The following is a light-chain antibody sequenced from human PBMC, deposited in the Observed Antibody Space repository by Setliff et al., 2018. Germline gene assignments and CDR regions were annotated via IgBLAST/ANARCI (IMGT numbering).Light chain of an antibody. CDR3: QSYDSSLSAYV. Sequence: QSALTQPPSVSGAPGQRVTISCAGSSSYIGTGYDVHWYQQLPGTAPKLLIYGNNIRPSGVPDRFSGSQSGTSASLAITGLHAEDEADYYCQSYDSSLSAYVFGTGTKV. CDR1: SSYIGTGYD. CDR2: GNN. V-gene: IGLV1-40*01. J-gene: IGLJ1*01.